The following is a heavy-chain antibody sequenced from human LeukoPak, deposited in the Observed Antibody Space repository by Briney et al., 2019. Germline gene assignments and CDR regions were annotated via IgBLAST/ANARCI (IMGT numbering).Heavy chain of an antibody. D-gene: IGHD6-19*01. CDR1: GFTFDNFV. Sequence: GGSLRLSCAASGFTFDNFVMSWVRQAPGKGLEWVSAISGSGGNTYYAGSVKGRFTISRDNSKSTLYLQVNSLRAEDTAIYYCVRDLFYSSGWYYFDSWGQGTLVSVSS. V-gene: IGHV3-23*01. CDR2: ISGSGGNT. CDR3: VRDLFYSSGWYYFDS. J-gene: IGHJ4*02.